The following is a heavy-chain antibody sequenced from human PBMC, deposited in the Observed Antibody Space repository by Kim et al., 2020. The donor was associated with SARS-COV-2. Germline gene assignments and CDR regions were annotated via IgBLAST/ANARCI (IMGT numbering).Heavy chain of an antibody. D-gene: IGHD1-26*01. CDR2: INPSGGST. Sequence: ASVKVSCKASGYTFTSYYMHWVRQAPGQGLEWMGIINPSGGSTSYAQKFQGRVTMTRDTSTSTVYMELSSLRSEDTAVYYCARGYQVGATTLAYFDYWGQGTLVTVSS. CDR3: ARGYQVGATTLAYFDY. CDR1: GYTFTSYY. V-gene: IGHV1-46*01. J-gene: IGHJ4*02.